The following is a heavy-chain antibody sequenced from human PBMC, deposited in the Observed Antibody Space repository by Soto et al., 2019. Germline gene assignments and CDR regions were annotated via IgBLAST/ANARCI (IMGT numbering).Heavy chain of an antibody. Sequence: QVQLVESGGGVVQPGRSLRLSCAASGFTFSSYGMHWVRQAPGKGLEWVAVISYDGSNKYYADSVKGRFTIARDNSKNTLYLQMNSLRAEDTAVYYCAKDRRITIFGGGFDPWGQGNLVTVS. CDR2: ISYDGSNK. CDR3: AKDRRITIFGGGFDP. J-gene: IGHJ5*02. D-gene: IGHD3-3*01. V-gene: IGHV3-30*18. CDR1: GFTFSSYG.